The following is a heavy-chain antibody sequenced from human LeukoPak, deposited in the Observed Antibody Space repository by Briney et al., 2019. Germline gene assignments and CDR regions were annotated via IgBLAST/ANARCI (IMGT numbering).Heavy chain of an antibody. Sequence: SGGSLRLSCAASGFTVSSNYMSWVRQAPGKGLEWVSVIYSGGSTYYADSVKGRFTISRDNSKNTLYLQMNSLRAEDTAVYYCARDRPGLGVTNPFDYWGQGTLVTVSS. V-gene: IGHV3-66*01. CDR2: IYSGGST. J-gene: IGHJ4*02. CDR3: ARDRPGLGVTNPFDY. CDR1: GFTVSSNY. D-gene: IGHD3-16*01.